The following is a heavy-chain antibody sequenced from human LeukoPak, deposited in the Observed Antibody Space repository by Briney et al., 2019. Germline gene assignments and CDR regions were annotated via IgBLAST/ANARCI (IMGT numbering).Heavy chain of an antibody. CDR1: GGSISIYY. D-gene: IGHD1-26*01. V-gene: IGHV4-59*08. CDR2: IYYSGST. J-gene: IGHJ4*02. CDR3: ARYVGATFAYYFDY. Sequence: SETLSLTCTVSGGSISIYYWSWIRQPPGKGLEWIGYIYYSGSTNYNPSLKSRVTISVDTSKNQFSLKLSSVTAADTAVYYCARYVGATFAYYFDYWGQGTLVTVSS.